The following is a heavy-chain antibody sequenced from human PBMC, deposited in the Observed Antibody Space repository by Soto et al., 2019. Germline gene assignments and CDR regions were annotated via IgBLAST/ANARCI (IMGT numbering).Heavy chain of an antibody. V-gene: IGHV1-18*01. D-gene: IGHD3-22*01. CDR1: GYTFTSYG. J-gene: IGHJ3*02. Sequence: GASVKVSCKASGYTFTSYGISWVRQAPGQGLEWMGWISAYNGNTNYAQKLQGRVTMTTDTSTSTAYMELRSLRSDDTAVYYCARDQSPYYYDSSGLDAFDIWGQGTMVPVSS. CDR2: ISAYNGNT. CDR3: ARDQSPYYYDSSGLDAFDI.